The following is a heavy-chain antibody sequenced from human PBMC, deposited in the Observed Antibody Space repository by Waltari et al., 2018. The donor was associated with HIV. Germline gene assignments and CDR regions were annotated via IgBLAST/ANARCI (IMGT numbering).Heavy chain of an antibody. CDR3: VALRTVTGTIEK. CDR2: IYSNGVS. CDR1: TGYITQSYY. D-gene: IGHD6-19*01. J-gene: IGHJ1*01. Sequence: QLQLQESGPALVKPSETLSLTCTVSTGYITQSYYWGWVRQFPGTGLEWIGSIYSNGVSHYAPSLKGRVALSVDMSKNQFSLTLAAVTAADTSRYFCVALRTVTGTIEKWGQGTLVTVS. V-gene: IGHV4-39*01.